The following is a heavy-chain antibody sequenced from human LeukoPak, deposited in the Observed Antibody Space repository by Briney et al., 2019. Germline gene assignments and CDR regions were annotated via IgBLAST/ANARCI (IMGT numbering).Heavy chain of an antibody. Sequence: SQTLSLTCAISGDSVSSNSAAWNWIRQSPSRGLEWLGRTHYRSKWYIDYAGSVRSRITINPDTSKNQFSLKLSSVTAADTAVYYCARVGGTNYYYYGMDVWGQGTTVTVSS. CDR1: GDSVSSNSAA. J-gene: IGHJ6*02. D-gene: IGHD1-1*01. CDR2: THYRSKWYI. CDR3: ARVGGTNYYYYGMDV. V-gene: IGHV6-1*01.